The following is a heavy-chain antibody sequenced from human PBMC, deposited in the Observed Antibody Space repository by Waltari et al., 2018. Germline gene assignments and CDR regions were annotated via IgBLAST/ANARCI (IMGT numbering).Heavy chain of an antibody. Sequence: QAQLVQSGAEVKKPGASVKVSCKASGYTFTGYYMHWVRQAPGQGLEWMGWINPNSGDTNYAQKFQGRVTMTRDTSISTAYMELSRLRSDDTAVYYCARDGDDYYGMDVWGQGTTVTVSS. CDR2: INPNSGDT. D-gene: IGHD2-21*01. CDR1: GYTFTGYY. CDR3: ARDGDDYYGMDV. V-gene: IGHV1-2*02. J-gene: IGHJ6*02.